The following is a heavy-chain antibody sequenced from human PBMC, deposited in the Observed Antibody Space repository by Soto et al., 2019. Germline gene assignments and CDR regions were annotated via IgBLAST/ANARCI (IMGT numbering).Heavy chain of an antibody. V-gene: IGHV1-2*04. J-gene: IGHJ5*02. CDR2: INPNSGGT. Sequence: VXVSCKASGYPFTGYYMHWVRQAPGQGLEWMGWINPNSGGTNYAQKFQGWVTMTRDTSISTAYMELSRLRSDDTAVYYCARGPPRSSGWYGSWFDPWGQGTLVTVSS. D-gene: IGHD6-19*01. CDR3: ARGPPRSSGWYGSWFDP. CDR1: GYPFTGYY.